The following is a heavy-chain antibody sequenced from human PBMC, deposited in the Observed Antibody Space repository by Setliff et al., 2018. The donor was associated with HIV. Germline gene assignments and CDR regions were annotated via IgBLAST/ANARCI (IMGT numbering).Heavy chain of an antibody. D-gene: IGHD3-10*01. V-gene: IGHV3-48*03. Sequence: GGSLRLSCAASGFTFSNYDMHWVRQAPGKGLEWVASITSSGSVTYYRDSVRGWFTISRDNARNFLFLQMSSLRVEDTAIYYCATQRNYYGGGSLDHWGQGTLVTVSS. CDR3: ATQRNYYGGGSLDH. J-gene: IGHJ4*02. CDR2: ITSSGSVT. CDR1: GFTFSNYD.